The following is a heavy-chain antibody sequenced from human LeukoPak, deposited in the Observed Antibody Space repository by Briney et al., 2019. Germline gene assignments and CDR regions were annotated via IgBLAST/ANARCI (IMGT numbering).Heavy chain of an antibody. V-gene: IGHV3-33*06. CDR2: IRYDGSNK. CDR3: AKDLGSSLDY. Sequence: GRSLRLSCAASGFTFSSYGMHWVRQAPGKGLEWVAVIRYDGSNKYYADSVKGRFTISRDNSKNTLYLQMNSLRAEDTAVYYCAKDLGSSLDYWGQGTLVTVSS. CDR1: GFTFSSYG. D-gene: IGHD3-10*01. J-gene: IGHJ4*02.